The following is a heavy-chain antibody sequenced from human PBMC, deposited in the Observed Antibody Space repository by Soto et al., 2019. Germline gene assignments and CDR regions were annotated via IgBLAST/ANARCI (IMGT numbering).Heavy chain of an antibody. CDR3: GADCSGGSCPDY. CDR2: IIPIFGTA. J-gene: IGHJ4*02. V-gene: IGHV1-69*13. Sequence: SSVKVACKTSWGTISSYAISWGRKNTGQGLEWMGGIIPIFGTANYAQKFQGRVTITADESTSTAYMELSSLRSEDTAVYYCGADCSGGSCPDYWGQGTLVTVSS. D-gene: IGHD2-15*01. CDR1: WGTISSYA.